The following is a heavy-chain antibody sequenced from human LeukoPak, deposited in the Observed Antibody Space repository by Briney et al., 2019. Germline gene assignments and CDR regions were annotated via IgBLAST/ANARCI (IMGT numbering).Heavy chain of an antibody. D-gene: IGHD6-13*01. V-gene: IGHV3-30*18. J-gene: IGHJ5*02. CDR2: ISYDGSNK. CDR1: GFTFNSYG. Sequence: GGSLRLSCAASGFTFNSYGMHWVRQAPGKGLEWVAVISYDGSNKYYADSVKGRFTISRDNSKNTLYLQMNSLRAEDTAVYYCAKGDSSPSSAWGQGTLVTVSS. CDR3: AKGDSSPSSA.